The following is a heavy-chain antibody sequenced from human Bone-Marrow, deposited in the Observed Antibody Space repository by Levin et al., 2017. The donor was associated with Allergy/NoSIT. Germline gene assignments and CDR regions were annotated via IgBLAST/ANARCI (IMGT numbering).Heavy chain of an antibody. CDR1: GGSISSGGYS. Sequence: SETLSLTCAVSGGSISSGGYSWSWIRQPPGKGLEWIGYIYQSGSTYYNPSLESRVTISVDRSKNQFSLKLSFVTAADTALYYCARGGSSPWSFDLWGRGTLVTVSS. D-gene: IGHD3-16*01. J-gene: IGHJ2*01. CDR3: ARGGSSPWSFDL. CDR2: IYQSGST. V-gene: IGHV4-30-2*01.